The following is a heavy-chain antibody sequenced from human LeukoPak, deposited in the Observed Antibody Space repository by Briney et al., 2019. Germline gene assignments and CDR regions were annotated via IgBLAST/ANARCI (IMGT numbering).Heavy chain of an antibody. CDR2: INPNSGGT. J-gene: IGHJ4*02. CDR3: ARGTRVITMVRGIIDF. D-gene: IGHD3-10*01. CDR1: GYTFTGYY. V-gene: IGHV1-2*02. Sequence: ASVKVSCKASGYTFTGYYMHWVRQAPGQGLEWMGWINPNSGGTNYAQKFQGRVTMTRDTSISTAYMEPSRLRSDDTAVYYCARGTRVITMVRGIIDFGGQGTLVTVSS.